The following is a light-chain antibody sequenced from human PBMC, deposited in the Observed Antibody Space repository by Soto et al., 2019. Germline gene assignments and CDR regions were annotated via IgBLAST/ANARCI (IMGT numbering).Light chain of an antibody. CDR3: ASWDASVSGVV. Sequence: QSVLTQPPSAPGTPGQRVTISCSGSSSNIGSKYVYWYQQLPGTAPKLLIYRNNERPSGVPDRFSGSKSGTSASLAIGDLRSEDEADYYCASWDASVSGVVFGGGTKLTVL. V-gene: IGLV1-47*01. J-gene: IGLJ3*02. CDR2: RNN. CDR1: SSNIGSKY.